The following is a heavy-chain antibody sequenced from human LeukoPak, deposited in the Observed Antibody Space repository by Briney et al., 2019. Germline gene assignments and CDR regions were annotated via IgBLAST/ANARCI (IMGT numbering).Heavy chain of an antibody. J-gene: IGHJ4*02. V-gene: IGHV3-23*01. D-gene: IGHD3-22*01. CDR1: GIPFYIYP. CDR2: VSASGGST. Sequence: RGFPRLSCAGSGIPFYIYPISLGRPAPRKGLDWGSTVSASGGSTYYGDSVKGRFTITRDNSKNTLYLQMDSLRAEDTAFYYCAKDIIVVATTHYWGQGPLVTVSS. CDR3: AKDIIVVATTHY.